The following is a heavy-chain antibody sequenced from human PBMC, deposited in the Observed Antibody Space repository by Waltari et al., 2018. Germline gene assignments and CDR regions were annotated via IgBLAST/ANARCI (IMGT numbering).Heavy chain of an antibody. V-gene: IGHV3-74*03. Sequence: EVQLVESGGALVQPGGSMRRSCAPSAFPFSTYWMHWVRQVPGKVLMWVAHIESDERRTTYAESVKGRFTISRDNAKNTVYLQMNSLRDEDTAVYYCVRDEPGDGLDYWGQGTLVTVSS. CDR2: IESDERRT. CDR1: AFPFSTYW. D-gene: IGHD7-27*01. J-gene: IGHJ4*02. CDR3: VRDEPGDGLDY.